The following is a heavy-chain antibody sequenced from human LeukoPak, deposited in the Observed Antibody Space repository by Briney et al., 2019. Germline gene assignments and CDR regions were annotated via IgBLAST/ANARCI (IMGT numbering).Heavy chain of an antibody. CDR2: IRYDGSNK. V-gene: IGHV3-30*02. D-gene: IGHD1-7*01. J-gene: IGHJ4*02. Sequence: GGSLRLSCAASGFTFSSYGMHWVRQAPGKGLEWVAFIRYDGSNKYYADSVKGRFTISRDNSKNTLYLQMNSLSAEDTAVYYCAKDGTLPKLAGTTLDSDYWGQGTLVTVSS. CDR1: GFTFSSYG. CDR3: AKDGTLPKLAGTTLDSDY.